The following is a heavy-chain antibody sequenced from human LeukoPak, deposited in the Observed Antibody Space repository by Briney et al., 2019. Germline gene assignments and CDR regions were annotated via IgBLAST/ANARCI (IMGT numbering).Heavy chain of an antibody. CDR1: GFTLSSYS. J-gene: IGHJ3*02. CDR3: WGGGGGFFSGGNCRTVNAFDI. CDR2: ISSTSSTK. D-gene: IGHD2-15*01. Sequence: GGSLRLSCSASGFTLSSYSMNWVRQAPGKGLEWVSYISSTSSTKYYADSAKGRCTISRDNAKNSLYLQMNSLRAEDRAFYYCWGGGGGFFSGGNCRTVNAFDIWGQGTMVTVSS. V-gene: IGHV3-48*01.